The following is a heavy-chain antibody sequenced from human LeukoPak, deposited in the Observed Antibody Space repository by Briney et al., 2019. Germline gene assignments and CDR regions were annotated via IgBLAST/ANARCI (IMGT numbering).Heavy chain of an antibody. CDR3: AKNKGAGSGSYYYYLDY. D-gene: IGHD1-26*01. CDR1: GFTLTSYG. V-gene: IGHV3-30*18. J-gene: IGHJ4*02. CDR2: MSIGGTDK. Sequence: GGSLRLSCAASGFTLTSYGVHWVRQAPAKGLEWVAVMSIGGTDKYYADSVKGRFTVSRDNARTILYLQMNSLRAEDTAVYYCAKNKGAGSGSYYYYLDYWGQGTQVTVSS.